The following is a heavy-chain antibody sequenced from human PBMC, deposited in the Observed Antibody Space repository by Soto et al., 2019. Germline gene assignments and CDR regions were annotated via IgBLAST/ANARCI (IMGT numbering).Heavy chain of an antibody. J-gene: IGHJ6*02. V-gene: IGHV3-23*01. CDR2: ISENGDAT. CDR1: GFTFSSYA. CDR3: AKGRNGVDV. Sequence: SLRLSCAASGFTFSSYAMTWVRQAPGKGLEWVSAISENGDATHYADSVKGRFIISRDNSQNTLYLHMNSLRAGDTAVFYCAKGRNGVDVWGQGTTVTVSS.